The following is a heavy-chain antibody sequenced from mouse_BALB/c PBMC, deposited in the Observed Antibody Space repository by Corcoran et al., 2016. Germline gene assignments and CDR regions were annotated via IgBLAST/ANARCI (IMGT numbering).Heavy chain of an antibody. CDR1: GYSFTSYY. J-gene: IGHJ3*01. CDR2: IFPGSGNT. Sequence: QVQLQQSGPELVKPGASVKISCKASGYSFTSYYIHWVKQRPGQGLEWIGWIFPGSGNTKYNEKFKGKATLTADTSSSTAYMQLSSLTSEDSAVYFCAREGDGYYWFAYWGQGTLVTVSA. D-gene: IGHD2-3*01. CDR3: AREGDGYYWFAY. V-gene: IGHV1-66*01.